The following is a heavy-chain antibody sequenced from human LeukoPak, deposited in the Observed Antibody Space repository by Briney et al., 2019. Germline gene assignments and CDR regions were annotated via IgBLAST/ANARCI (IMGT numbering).Heavy chain of an antibody. Sequence: ASVKVSCKASGYTFTGYYMHWVRQAPGQGLEWMGWINPNSSGTNYAQKFQGRVTMTRDTSISTAYMELSRLRSDGTAVYYCARDLSSSSSGESFVGYWGQGTLVTVSS. CDR1: GYTFTGYY. CDR3: ARDLSSSSSGESFVGY. J-gene: IGHJ4*02. CDR2: INPNSSGT. D-gene: IGHD6-6*01. V-gene: IGHV1-2*02.